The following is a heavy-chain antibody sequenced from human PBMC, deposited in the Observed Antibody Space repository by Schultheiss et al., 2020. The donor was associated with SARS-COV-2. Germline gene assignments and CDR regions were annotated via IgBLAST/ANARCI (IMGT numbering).Heavy chain of an antibody. V-gene: IGHV3-15*01. Sequence: GESLKISCAASGFTFSNAWTSWVRQAPGKGLEWVGRIKSKTDGGTTDYAAPVKGRFTISRDDSKNTLYLQMNSLKTEDTAVYYCTTKALIVVVPAARHYYGMDVWGQGTTVTVSS. J-gene: IGHJ6*02. CDR3: TTKALIVVVPAARHYYGMDV. D-gene: IGHD2-2*01. CDR1: GFTFSNAW. CDR2: IKSKTDGGTT.